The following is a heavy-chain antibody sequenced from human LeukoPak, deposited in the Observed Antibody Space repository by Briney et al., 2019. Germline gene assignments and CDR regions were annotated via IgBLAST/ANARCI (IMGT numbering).Heavy chain of an antibody. D-gene: IGHD1-1*01. CDR1: GGSISSYY. CDR3: AGRRGGYRIDY. V-gene: IGHV4-59*08. J-gene: IGHJ4*02. CDR2: IYYSGST. Sequence: SETLSLTCTVSGGSISSYYWSWIRQPPGKGLEWIGYIYYSGSTNYNPSLKSRVTISVDTSKNQFSPKLSSVTAADTAVYYCAGRRGGYRIDYRGQGTLVTVSS.